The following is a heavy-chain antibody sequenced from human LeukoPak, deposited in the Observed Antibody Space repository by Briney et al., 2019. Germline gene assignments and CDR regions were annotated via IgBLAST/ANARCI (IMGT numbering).Heavy chain of an antibody. CDR1: GGSFSGYY. CDR2: INHSGST. CDR3: ARTPYYYYYGMDV. Sequence: SETLSLTCAVYGGSFSGYYWSWIRQPPGKGLEWTGEINHSGSTNYNPSLKSRVTISVDTSKNQFSLKLSSVTAADTAVYYCARTPYYYYYGMDVWGQGTTVTVSS. J-gene: IGHJ6*02. V-gene: IGHV4-34*01.